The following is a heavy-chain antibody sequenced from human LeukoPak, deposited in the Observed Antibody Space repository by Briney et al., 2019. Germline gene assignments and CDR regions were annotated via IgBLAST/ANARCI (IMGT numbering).Heavy chain of an antibody. V-gene: IGHV3-7*01. D-gene: IGHD1-14*01. CDR1: GFTFSTYW. CDR2: IKQDGSVK. J-gene: IGHJ4*02. CDR3: AREAGTGLDY. Sequence: GSLRLSCVVSGFTFSTYWMSWVRQAPGKGLECVATIKQDGSVKNYGDSVQGRFTISRDNAKNSLYLQMNSLRAEDTAVYYCAREAGTGLDYWGQGTLVTVSS.